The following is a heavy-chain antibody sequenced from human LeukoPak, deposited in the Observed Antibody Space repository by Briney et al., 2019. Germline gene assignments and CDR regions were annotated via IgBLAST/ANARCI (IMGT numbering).Heavy chain of an antibody. CDR3: ARNRDGYNYNWFDP. D-gene: IGHD5-24*01. J-gene: IGHJ5*02. V-gene: IGHV1-69*05. Sequence: SVKVSCKTPGGTFSNYVVTWVRQAPGQGLEWMGRIIPRFGKANYAQNFQDRVTINTDESTSTAYMELSSLRSEDTAVYYCARNRDGYNYNWFDPWGQGTLVTVS. CDR2: IIPRFGKA. CDR1: GGTFSNYV.